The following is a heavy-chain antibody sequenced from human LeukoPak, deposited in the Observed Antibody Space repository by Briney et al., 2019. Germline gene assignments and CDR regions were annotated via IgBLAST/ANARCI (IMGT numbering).Heavy chain of an antibody. CDR3: ARGGPHDYGDQGSRYYYYYYGMDV. V-gene: IGHV4-4*07. D-gene: IGHD4-17*01. J-gene: IGHJ6*02. CDR2: IYTSGST. CDR1: GGSISSYY. Sequence: SETLSLTCTVSGGSISSYYWSWIRQPAGKGLEWIGRIYTSGSTNYNPSLESRVTMSVDTSKNQFSLKLSSVTAADTAVYYCARGGPHDYGDQGSRYYYYYYGMDVWGQGTTVTVSS.